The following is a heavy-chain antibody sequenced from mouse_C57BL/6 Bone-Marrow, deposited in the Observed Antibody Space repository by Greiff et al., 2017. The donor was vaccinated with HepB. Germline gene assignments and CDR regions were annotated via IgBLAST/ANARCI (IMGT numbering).Heavy chain of an antibody. D-gene: IGHD1-1*01. V-gene: IGHV3-8*01. J-gene: IGHJ1*03. CDR2: ISYSGST. Sequence: EVQRVESGPGLAKPSQTLSLTCSVTGYSITSDYWNWIRKFPGNKLEYMGYISYSGSTYYNPSLTSRISITRDTSKNQYYLQLNSVTTEDTATYYCARVYYYGSSYAGWYFDVWGTGTTVTVSS. CDR3: ARVYYYGSSYAGWYFDV. CDR1: GYSITSDY.